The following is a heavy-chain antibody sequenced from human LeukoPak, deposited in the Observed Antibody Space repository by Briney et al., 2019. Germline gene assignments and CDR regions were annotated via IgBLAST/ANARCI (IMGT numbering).Heavy chain of an antibody. CDR3: ARGSMPDY. V-gene: IGHV4-30-4*08. CDR2: IYYSGST. CDR1: GDSISSGDYY. D-gene: IGHD2/OR15-2a*01. J-gene: IGHJ4*02. Sequence: SETLSLTCTVSGDSISSGDYYWSWIRQPPGKGLEWIGCIYYSGSTYYNPSLKSRVTISVDTSKNQFSLKLNSVTAADTAVYFCARGSMPDYWGQGTLVTVSS.